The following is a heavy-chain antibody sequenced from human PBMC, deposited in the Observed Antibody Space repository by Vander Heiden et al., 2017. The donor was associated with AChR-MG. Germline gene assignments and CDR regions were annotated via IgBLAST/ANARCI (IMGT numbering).Heavy chain of an antibody. J-gene: IGHJ4*02. CDR3: ARGQRRWLQLRPFDY. V-gene: IGHV4-34*01. CDR2: INHSGST. Sequence: QVQLQQWGVGLVKPSATLSLTCAVYGGSFSGYYWSWIRQHPGKGLEWIGEINHSGSTNYNPSLKCRVTISVDTSKNQFSLKLSSVTAADTAVYYCARGQRRWLQLRPFDYWGQGTLVTVSS. CDR1: GGSFSGYY. D-gene: IGHD5-12*01.